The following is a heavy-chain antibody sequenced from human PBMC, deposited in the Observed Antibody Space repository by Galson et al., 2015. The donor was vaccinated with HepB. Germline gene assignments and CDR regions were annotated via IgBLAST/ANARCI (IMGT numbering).Heavy chain of an antibody. Sequence: SVKVSCKASGYTFINFGISWVRQAPGQGLEWMGWISPYNGKTNSEQKVQGRVTMTTDTSTGTAYMELKSLRSDDTAVYYCAKHYCSGVSCYPLYYYYGLDVWGQGTTVTVSS. CDR3: AKHYCSGVSCYPLYYYYGLDV. D-gene: IGHD2-15*01. CDR1: GYTFINFG. V-gene: IGHV1-18*01. CDR2: ISPYNGKT. J-gene: IGHJ6*02.